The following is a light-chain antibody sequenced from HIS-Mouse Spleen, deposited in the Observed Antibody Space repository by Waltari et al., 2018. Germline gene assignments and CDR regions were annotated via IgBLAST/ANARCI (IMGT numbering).Light chain of an antibody. J-gene: IGLJ3*02. V-gene: IGLV1-44*01. CDR2: SNN. Sequence: QSVLTQPPSASGTPGQRVTISCSGSSSNLGRHTVNWYQQLPGTAPKLLIYSNNQRPSGFPDRFSGSQSGTSASLAISGLQSEDEADYYCAAWDDSLNGWVFGGGTKLTVL. CDR3: AAWDDSLNGWV. CDR1: SSNLGRHT.